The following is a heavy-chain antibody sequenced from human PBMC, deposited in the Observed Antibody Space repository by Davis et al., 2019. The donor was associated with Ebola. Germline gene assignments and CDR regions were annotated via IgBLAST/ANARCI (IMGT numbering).Heavy chain of an antibody. CDR1: GFTFSSYD. Sequence: GGSLRLSCAASGFTFSSYDMHWVRQATGKGLEWVSAIGTAGDTYYPGSVKGRFTISRENTKNSLYLQMNSLRAGDTAVYYCARGGEYQLPRDWGQGTLVTVSS. CDR3: ARGGEYQLPRD. V-gene: IGHV3-13*01. D-gene: IGHD2-2*01. CDR2: IGTAGDT. J-gene: IGHJ4*02.